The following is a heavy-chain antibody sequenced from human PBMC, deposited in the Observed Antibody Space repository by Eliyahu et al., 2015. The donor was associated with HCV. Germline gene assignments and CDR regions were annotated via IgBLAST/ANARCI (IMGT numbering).Heavy chain of an antibody. D-gene: IGHD1-26*01. V-gene: IGHV3-23*01. CDR2: VSGSGRDT. CDR1: GFPFTSYA. J-gene: IGHJ4*02. Sequence: EVQLLESGGGLVQRGESLRLSCAASGFPFTSYAISWVRQAPGKGLXWVSAVSGSGRDTYYADSVRGRFTTSRDNSKNTVYLQMNSLRVEDTAVYYCAKDEGKVGATTDDWGQRTLVTVSS. CDR3: AKDEGKVGATTDD.